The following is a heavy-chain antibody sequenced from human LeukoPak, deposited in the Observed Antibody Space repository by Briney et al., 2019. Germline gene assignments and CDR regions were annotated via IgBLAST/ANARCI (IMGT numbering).Heavy chain of an antibody. D-gene: IGHD2-2*02. V-gene: IGHV3-23*01. CDR1: EFTFSSYA. CDR2: ISGSGGST. Sequence: HPGGSLRLSCAASEFTFSSYAMSWVRQAPGKGLEWVSAISGSGGSTYYADSVKGRFTISRDNSKNTLYLQMNSLRAEDTAVYYCANLTDPLLEFFSSPSCDISFNYWAQEPLVTVSS. CDR3: ANLTDPLLEFFSSPSCDISFNY. J-gene: IGHJ4*02.